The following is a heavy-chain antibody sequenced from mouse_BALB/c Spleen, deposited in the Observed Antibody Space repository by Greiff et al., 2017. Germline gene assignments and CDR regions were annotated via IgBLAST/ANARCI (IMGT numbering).Heavy chain of an antibody. J-gene: IGHJ3*01. CDR1: GFTFTDYY. D-gene: IGHD1-1*01. Sequence: EVQGVESGGGLVQPGGSLRLSCATSGFTFTDYYMSWVRQPPGKALEWLGFIRNKANGYTTEYSASVKGRFTISRDNSQSILYLQMNTLRAEDSATYYCARDYYGSSAYWGQGTLVTVSA. V-gene: IGHV7-3*02. CDR3: ARDYYGSSAY. CDR2: IRNKANGYTT.